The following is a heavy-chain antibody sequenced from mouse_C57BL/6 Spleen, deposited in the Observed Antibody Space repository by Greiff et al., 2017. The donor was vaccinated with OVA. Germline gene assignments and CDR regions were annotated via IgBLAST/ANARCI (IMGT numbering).Heavy chain of an antibody. V-gene: IGHV3-6*01. CDR3: ASSNWDYAMDY. D-gene: IGHD4-1*01. CDR2: ISHDGSN. J-gene: IGHJ4*01. Sequence: EVKLMESGPGLVKPSQSLSLTCSVTGYSITSGYYWNWIRQFPGNKPEWMGYISHDGSNKYNPSLKNRISITRDTSKNQFFLKLNSVTTEDTATYYCASSNWDYAMDYWGQGTSVTVSS. CDR1: GYSITSGYY.